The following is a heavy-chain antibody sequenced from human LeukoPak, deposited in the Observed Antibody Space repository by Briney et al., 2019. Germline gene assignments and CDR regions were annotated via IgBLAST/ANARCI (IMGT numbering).Heavy chain of an antibody. V-gene: IGHV3-7*01. D-gene: IGHD1-1*01. J-gene: IGHJ4*02. CDR3: ARSPSTGTVDY. Sequence: GGSLRLSCAASGFTFSSNWMSWVRQAPGEGLEWVANINQDGSQRNYVDSVKGRFTMSRDNAENSLYLQMNSLRVEDTAVYYCARSPSTGTVDYWGQGTLVTVSS. CDR1: GFTFSSNW. CDR2: INQDGSQR.